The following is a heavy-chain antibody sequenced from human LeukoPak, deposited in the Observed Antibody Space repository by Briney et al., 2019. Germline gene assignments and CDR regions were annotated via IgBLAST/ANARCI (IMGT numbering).Heavy chain of an antibody. CDR3: ARVVTPRYCSTPSCYWKGWFDP. CDR2: IIPIFGTA. CDR1: GGTLRRFG. Sequence: SVKVSCKASGGTLRRFGISWVRQAPGQGLECMGGIIPIFGTANYAQKFQGRVTITADESTSTAYMELSSLKSEDTAVYYCARVVTPRYCSTPSCYWKGWFDPWGQGTLVTVSS. V-gene: IGHV1-69*01. D-gene: IGHD2-2*01. J-gene: IGHJ5*02.